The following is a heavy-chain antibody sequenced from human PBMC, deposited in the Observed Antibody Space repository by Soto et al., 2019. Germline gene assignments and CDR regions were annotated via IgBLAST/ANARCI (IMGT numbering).Heavy chain of an antibody. V-gene: IGHV1-3*01. CDR1: GYTFTTQP. CDR3: ASRPGLVEGPFDF. Sequence: QVQLVQSGAEVKEPGASVKVSCKASGYTFTTQPMHWVRQAPGQRLEWMGWINPGNGNTEYSQKFHGRVIITRETSASTAYMELSSLRSEDKSVYYCASRPGLVEGPFDFWGQGTLVTVSS. CDR2: INPGNGNT. D-gene: IGHD2-8*02. J-gene: IGHJ4*02.